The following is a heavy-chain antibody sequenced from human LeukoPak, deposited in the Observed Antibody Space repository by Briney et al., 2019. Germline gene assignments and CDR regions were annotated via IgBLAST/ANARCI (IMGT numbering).Heavy chain of an antibody. CDR3: ARTYCSSASCQGEDY. V-gene: IGHV1-18*01. CDR1: GYIFTSYG. CDR2: IRVYNGGT. Sequence: APVKVSCKASGYIFTSYGISWVRQAPGQGLEGMGWIRVYNGGTDYAQNFQGRVTVTTDTSTKTAYMELRSLRSDDTAVYYCARTYCSSASCQGEDYWGQGTLVTVSS. D-gene: IGHD2-2*01. J-gene: IGHJ4*02.